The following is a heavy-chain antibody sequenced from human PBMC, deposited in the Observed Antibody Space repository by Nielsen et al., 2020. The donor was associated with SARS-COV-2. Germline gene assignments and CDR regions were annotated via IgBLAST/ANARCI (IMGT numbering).Heavy chain of an antibody. J-gene: IGHJ6*02. D-gene: IGHD3-10*01. CDR1: GFTFSSYS. CDR2: ISSSSTYI. V-gene: IGHV3-21*01. Sequence: GGSLRLSCAASGFTFSSYSMNWVRQAPGRGLEWVSSISSSSTYIYYADSVKGRFTISRDNAKNSLYLQMNSLRAEDTAVYYCARGREGKLLWFGELVAHYGMDVWGQGTTVTVSS. CDR3: ARGREGKLLWFGELVAHYGMDV.